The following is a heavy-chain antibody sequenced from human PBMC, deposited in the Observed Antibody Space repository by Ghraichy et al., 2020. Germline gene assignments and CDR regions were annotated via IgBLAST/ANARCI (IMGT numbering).Heavy chain of an antibody. J-gene: IGHJ5*02. CDR2: IYPGDSDT. D-gene: IGHD2-2*01. CDR3: ARTDIVVVPAAMPVGNWFDP. Sequence: GESLNISCKGSGYSFTSYWIGWVRQMPGKGLEWMGIIYPGDSDTRYSPSFQGQVTISADKSISTAYLQWSSLKASDTAMYYCARTDIVVVPAAMPVGNWFDPWGQGTLVTVSS. CDR1: GYSFTSYW. V-gene: IGHV5-51*01.